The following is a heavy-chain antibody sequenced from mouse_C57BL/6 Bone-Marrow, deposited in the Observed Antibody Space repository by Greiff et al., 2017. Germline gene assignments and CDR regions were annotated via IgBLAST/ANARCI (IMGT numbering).Heavy chain of an antibody. CDR3: ASFATTEGAY. CDR1: GYTFTDYC. J-gene: IGHJ3*01. D-gene: IGHD1-1*01. CDR2: INPYNGGN. Sequence: VQLQQSGPVLVKPGASVKMSCKASGYTFTDYCMHWVQQSHGKSLEWIGVINPYNGGNSYNQKLKGKATLTVDKSSSTTYMELNSLTAEDSAVYYCASFATTEGAYWGRGTRVTVSA. V-gene: IGHV1-19*01.